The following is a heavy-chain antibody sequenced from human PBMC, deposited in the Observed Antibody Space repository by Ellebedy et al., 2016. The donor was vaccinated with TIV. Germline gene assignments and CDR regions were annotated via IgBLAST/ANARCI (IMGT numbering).Heavy chain of an antibody. Sequence: GSLRLSCAVYGGSFSGYYWSWIRQPPGKGLEWIGEINHSGSTNYNPSLKSRVTISVDTSKNQVSLKLSSVTAADTAVYYCARRGGPMIRKRAFVGSFDYWGQGTLVTVSS. D-gene: IGHD3-22*01. CDR1: GGSFSGYY. CDR2: INHSGST. J-gene: IGHJ4*02. V-gene: IGHV4-34*01. CDR3: ARRGGPMIRKRAFVGSFDY.